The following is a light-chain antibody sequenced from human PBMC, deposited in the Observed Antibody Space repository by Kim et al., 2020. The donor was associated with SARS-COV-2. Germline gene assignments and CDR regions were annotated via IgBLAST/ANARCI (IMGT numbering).Light chain of an antibody. V-gene: IGLV6-57*03. CDR1: SGSLDDNY. CDR2: EDD. CDR3: QSYNRDNVI. J-gene: IGLJ2*01. Sequence: GKTVTTSCTRSSGSLDDNYVQWYQQRPGGVPTTVSYEDDQRPSGVSDRFSGSIDNSSNSASLTNSGLRTEDEADYYCQSYNRDNVIFGGGTQLTVL.